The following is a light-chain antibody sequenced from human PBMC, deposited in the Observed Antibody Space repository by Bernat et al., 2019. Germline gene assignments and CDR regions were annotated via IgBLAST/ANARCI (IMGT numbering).Light chain of an antibody. Sequence: NFMLTQPHSVSESPGKKVTISCTRSSGSIASNYVQWYQQRPGSAPTTVIYEDHQRPSGVPDRFSGSIDYSSNSASLTFTGLKTEDEAVYYCQSHSRTSREFGGGTKLTVL. CDR1: SGSIASNY. J-gene: IGLJ3*02. CDR2: EDH. V-gene: IGLV6-57*04. CDR3: QSHSRTSRE.